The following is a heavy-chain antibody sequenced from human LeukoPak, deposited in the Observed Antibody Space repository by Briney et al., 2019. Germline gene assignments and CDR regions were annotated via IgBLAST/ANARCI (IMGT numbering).Heavy chain of an antibody. V-gene: IGHV3-21*04. CDR3: AKDGRPVGVDY. J-gene: IGHJ4*02. Sequence: GGSLRLSCAASGFTFSSYSMNWVRQAPGKGLEWVSSISSSSSYIYYADSVKGRFTISRDNAKNSLYLQMNSLRAEDTAVYYCAKDGRPVGVDYWGQGTLVTVSS. CDR2: ISSSSSYI. D-gene: IGHD1-26*01. CDR1: GFTFSSYS.